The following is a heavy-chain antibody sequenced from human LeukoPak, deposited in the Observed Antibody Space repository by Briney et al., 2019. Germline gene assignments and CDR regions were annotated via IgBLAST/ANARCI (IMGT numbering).Heavy chain of an antibody. CDR1: GGSFSGYY. Sequence: SETLSLTCAVYGGSFSGYYWSWLRQPPGKVLVLIGEINHSGSANYNPSLKSRVTISVDTSKNQFSLKLSSVTAADTAVYYCARGYTAIARPPFDYWGQGTLVTVSS. V-gene: IGHV4-34*01. CDR3: ARGYTAIARPPFDY. CDR2: INHSGSA. D-gene: IGHD5-18*01. J-gene: IGHJ4*02.